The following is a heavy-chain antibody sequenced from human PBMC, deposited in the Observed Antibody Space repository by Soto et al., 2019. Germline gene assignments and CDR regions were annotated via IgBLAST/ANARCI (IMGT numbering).Heavy chain of an antibody. CDR3: ARWDTAMAPFDY. D-gene: IGHD5-18*01. Sequence: SETLSLTCTVSGGSISSYYWSWIRQPPGKGLEWIGYIYYSGSTNCNPSLKSRVTISVDTSKNQFSLKLSSVTAADTAVYYCARWDTAMAPFDYWGQGTLVTVSS. CDR1: GGSISSYY. CDR2: IYYSGST. J-gene: IGHJ4*02. V-gene: IGHV4-59*12.